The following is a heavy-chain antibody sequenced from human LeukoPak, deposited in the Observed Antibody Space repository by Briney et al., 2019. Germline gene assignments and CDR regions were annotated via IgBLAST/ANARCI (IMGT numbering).Heavy chain of an antibody. Sequence: GGSLRLSCVASEFTFRAYAMSWVRQTPKKGLEWVSSLSPTGHTTYYPDSVKGRFTISRDNSKNTLFLQMNSLRAEDTAVYYCAKLGDEDSGTYYRFPFDIWGQGTMVTVSS. D-gene: IGHD1-26*01. CDR3: AKLGDEDSGTYYRFPFDI. CDR1: EFTFRAYA. V-gene: IGHV3-23*01. J-gene: IGHJ3*02. CDR2: LSPTGHTT.